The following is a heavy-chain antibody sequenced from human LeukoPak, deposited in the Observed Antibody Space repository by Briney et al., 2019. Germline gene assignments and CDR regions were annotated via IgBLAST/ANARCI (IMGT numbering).Heavy chain of an antibody. Sequence: ASVKVSCKASGYTFTSYGISWVRQAPGQGHEWMGWISAYNGNTNYAQKLQGRVTMTTDTSTSTAYMELRSLRSDDTAVYYCARGTVDYYDSSGYYYFDYWGQGTLVTVSS. J-gene: IGHJ4*02. V-gene: IGHV1-18*01. CDR3: ARGTVDYYDSSGYYYFDY. CDR1: GYTFTSYG. CDR2: ISAYNGNT. D-gene: IGHD3-22*01.